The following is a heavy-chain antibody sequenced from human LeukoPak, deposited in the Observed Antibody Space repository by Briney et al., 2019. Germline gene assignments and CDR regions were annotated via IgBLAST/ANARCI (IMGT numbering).Heavy chain of an antibody. CDR2: INHSGST. CDR3: SRGCYDYVWGSYRTINAFYI. D-gene: IGHD3-16*02. J-gene: IGHJ3*02. CDR1: GGSFSGYY. Sequence: SETLSLTCAVYGGSFSGYYWSWIRQPPGKGLGWIGEINHSGSTNYNPSLKSRVTISVDTSKNQFSLKLSSVTAADTAVYYCSRGCYDYVWGSYRTINAFYIWGQGTIVTVSS. V-gene: IGHV4-34*01.